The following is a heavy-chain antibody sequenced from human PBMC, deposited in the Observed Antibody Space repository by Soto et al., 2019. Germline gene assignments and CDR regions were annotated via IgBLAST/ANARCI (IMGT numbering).Heavy chain of an antibody. J-gene: IGHJ4*02. D-gene: IGHD3-10*01. CDR1: GFSLSTSGVG. Sequence: QITLKESGPTLVKPTQTLTLTCTFSGFSLSTSGVGVGWIRQPPGKALEWLALIYWDDDERYSPSLKSRLAITKATSKNQVVLTMTNMDPVDTATYYCAHIRYGSGLFDYWGPGTLVTVSS. CDR2: IYWDDDE. CDR3: AHIRYGSGLFDY. V-gene: IGHV2-5*02.